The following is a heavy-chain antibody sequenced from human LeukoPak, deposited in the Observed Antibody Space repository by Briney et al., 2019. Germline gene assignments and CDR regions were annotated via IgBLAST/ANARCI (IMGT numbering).Heavy chain of an antibody. CDR3: ARALRMTPDDY. CDR1: GGTFSSYA. Sequence: GASVNVSCKASGGTFSSYAISWVRQAPGQGLEWMGRIIPILGIANYAQKFQGRVTITADKSTSTAYMELSSLRSEDTAVYYCARALRMTPDDYWGQGTLVTVSS. V-gene: IGHV1-69*04. D-gene: IGHD4-11*01. CDR2: IIPILGIA. J-gene: IGHJ4*02.